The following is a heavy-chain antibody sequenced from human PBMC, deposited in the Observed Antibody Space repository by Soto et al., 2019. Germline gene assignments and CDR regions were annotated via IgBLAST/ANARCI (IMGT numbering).Heavy chain of an antibody. J-gene: IGHJ4*02. CDR2: INHSGST. CDR1: GGSFSGYY. D-gene: IGHD3-22*01. Sequence: SETLSLTCAVYGGSFSGYYWSWIRQPPGKGLEWIGEINHSGSTNYNPSLKSRVTISVDTSKNQFSLKLSSVTAADTAVYYCASQLPKYYDSSGYYFDYWGQGTLVTVSS. CDR3: ASQLPKYYDSSGYYFDY. V-gene: IGHV4-34*01.